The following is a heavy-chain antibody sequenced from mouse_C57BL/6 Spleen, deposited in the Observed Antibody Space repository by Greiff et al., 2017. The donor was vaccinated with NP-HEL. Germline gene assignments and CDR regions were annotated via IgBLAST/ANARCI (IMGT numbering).Heavy chain of an antibody. CDR2: IYPGDGGT. J-gene: IGHJ2*01. D-gene: IGHD3-1*01. CDR3: ARNGGYCGRYYFDY. V-gene: IGHV1-82*01. CDR1: GYAFTSSW. Sequence: QVQLQQPGPELVKPGASVKISCKASGYAFTSSWMTWVKQRPGQGLEWIGRIYPGDGGTNYNEKFKGKATLTVDKSSSTAYMQLSSLTSEDSAVYYCARNGGYCGRYYFDYWGQGTTLTVSS.